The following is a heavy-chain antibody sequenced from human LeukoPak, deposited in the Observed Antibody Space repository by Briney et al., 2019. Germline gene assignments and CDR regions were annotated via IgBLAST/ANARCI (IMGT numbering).Heavy chain of an antibody. Sequence: GGPLRLSCAASGFTFSDYYMSWIRQAPGKGLEWVSYISSSGSTIYYADSVKGRFTISRDNAKNSLYLQMNSLRAEDTAVYYCARYYYYDSSGYLVYWGQGTLVTVSS. D-gene: IGHD3-22*01. CDR1: GFTFSDYY. V-gene: IGHV3-11*01. J-gene: IGHJ4*02. CDR3: ARYYYYDSSGYLVY. CDR2: ISSSGSTI.